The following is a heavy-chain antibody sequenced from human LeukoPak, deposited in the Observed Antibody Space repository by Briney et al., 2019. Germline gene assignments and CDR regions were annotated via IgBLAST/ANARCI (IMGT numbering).Heavy chain of an antibody. D-gene: IGHD1-1*01. Sequence: GGSLRLSCAASGFTFDDYSMHWVRQAPGKGLEWVSLISGDGGSTYYADSVKGRFTISRDNAKNTLYLQLNSLRPDDTAVYYCVRHNAARAFDIWGQGTMVIVSS. CDR1: GFTFDDYS. V-gene: IGHV3-43*02. J-gene: IGHJ3*02. CDR3: VRHNAARAFDI. CDR2: ISGDGGST.